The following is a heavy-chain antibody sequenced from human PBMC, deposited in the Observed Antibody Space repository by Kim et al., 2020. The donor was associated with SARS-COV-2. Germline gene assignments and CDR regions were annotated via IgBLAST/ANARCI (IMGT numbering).Heavy chain of an antibody. Sequence: GGSLRLSCAASGFTFSSYAMHWVRQAPGKGLEWVAVISYDGSNKYYADSVKGRFTISRDNSKNTLYLQMNSLRAEDTAVYYCASVTADDYWGQGTLVTVSS. V-gene: IGHV3-30*04. D-gene: IGHD2-21*02. CDR3: ASVTADDY. J-gene: IGHJ4*02. CDR1: GFTFSSYA. CDR2: ISYDGSNK.